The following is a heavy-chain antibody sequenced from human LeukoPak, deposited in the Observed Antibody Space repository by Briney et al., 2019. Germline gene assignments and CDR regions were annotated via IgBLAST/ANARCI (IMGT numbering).Heavy chain of an antibody. Sequence: GGSLRLSCAASGFTFSSYSMNWVRQAPGKGLEWVSSIRSSSSYIYYADSVKGRFTISRDNAKNSLYLQMNSLGAEDTAVYYCAREGNYDFWSGSSYYFDYWGQGTLVTVSS. D-gene: IGHD3-3*01. J-gene: IGHJ4*02. CDR2: IRSSSSYI. CDR1: GFTFSSYS. V-gene: IGHV3-21*01. CDR3: AREGNYDFWSGSSYYFDY.